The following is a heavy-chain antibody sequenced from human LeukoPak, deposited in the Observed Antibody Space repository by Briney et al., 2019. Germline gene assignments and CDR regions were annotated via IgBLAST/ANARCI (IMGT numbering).Heavy chain of an antibody. Sequence: SETLSLTCTLSGDSISSYYWSCIPQPAGKGLEWIGRIYTRWSTNYNPSLKSRVTMSVDTSKNQFSLKLSSVTAADTAVYYCASSPLGREAGTFDYWGQGTLVTVSS. CDR1: GDSISSYY. CDR2: IYTRWST. J-gene: IGHJ4*02. V-gene: IGHV4-4*07. CDR3: ASSPLGREAGTFDY. D-gene: IGHD6-13*01.